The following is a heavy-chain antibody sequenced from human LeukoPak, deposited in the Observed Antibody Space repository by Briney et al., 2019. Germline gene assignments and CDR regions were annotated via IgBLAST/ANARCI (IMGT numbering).Heavy chain of an antibody. CDR2: MYYSAST. CDR3: ARGFSGKQWPTRRSSDGMDV. J-gene: IGHJ6*02. D-gene: IGHD6-19*01. Sequence: SETLSLTCTVSGGSIGSGDYYWGWIRQPPGTGLEWIGNMYYSASTYYNPSLKSRVTISVDTSKNQFSLKLNSVTAADTAVYYCARGFSGKQWPTRRSSDGMDVWGQGTTVTVSS. CDR1: GGSIGSGDYY. V-gene: IGHV4-39*07.